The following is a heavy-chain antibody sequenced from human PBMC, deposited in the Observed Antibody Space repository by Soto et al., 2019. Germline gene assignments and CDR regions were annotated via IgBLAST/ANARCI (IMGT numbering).Heavy chain of an antibody. D-gene: IGHD3-3*01. J-gene: IGHJ6*03. CDR1: GYSFTSYW. Sequence: GESLKISCKGSGYSFTSYWIGWVRQMPGKGLEWMGIIYPGDSDTRYSPSFQGQVTISADKSISTAYLQWSSLKASDTAMYYCARPSLRFLDLRDYYMDVWGKGTTDTVSS. V-gene: IGHV5-51*01. CDR2: IYPGDSDT. CDR3: ARPSLRFLDLRDYYMDV.